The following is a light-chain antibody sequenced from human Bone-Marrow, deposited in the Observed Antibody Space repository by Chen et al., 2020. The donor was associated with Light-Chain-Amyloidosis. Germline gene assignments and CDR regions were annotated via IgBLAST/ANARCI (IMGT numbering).Light chain of an antibody. J-gene: IGLJ2*01. V-gene: IGLV3-25*03. CDR2: RDT. CDR1: DLPTKY. CDR3: QSADSSGTYEVI. Sequence: SYELTHPHSVSVSPGQTASITCSGDDLPTKYAYWYQQKPGQAPVLVIHRDTERPSGISERFSGSSSGTTATLTISGVQAEDEADYHCQSADSSGTYEVIFGGGTKLTVL.